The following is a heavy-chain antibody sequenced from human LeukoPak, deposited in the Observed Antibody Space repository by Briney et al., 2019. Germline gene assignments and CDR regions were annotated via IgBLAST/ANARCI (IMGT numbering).Heavy chain of an antibody. J-gene: IGHJ3*02. CDR3: ARFPTVLMVYAAVDAFDI. D-gene: IGHD2-8*01. CDR1: GFTFSSYS. CDR2: ISSSSSYI. Sequence: NPGGSLRLSCAASGFTFSSYSMNWVRQAPGKGLEWVSSISSSSSYIYYADSVKGRFTISRDNAKNSLYLQMNSLRAGDTAVYYCARFPTVLMVYAAVDAFDIWGQGTMVTVSS. V-gene: IGHV3-21*01.